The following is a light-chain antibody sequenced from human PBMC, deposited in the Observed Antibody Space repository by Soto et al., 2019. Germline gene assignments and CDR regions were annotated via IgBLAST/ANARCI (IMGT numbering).Light chain of an antibody. CDR2: EVS. CDR3: SSYTTSSTQV. V-gene: IGLV2-14*01. CDR1: SSDIGGYKH. Sequence: QSVLTQPASVSGSPGQSITISCTGTSSDIGGYKHVSWYQQHPGKAPKLMIYEVSNRPSGVSNRFSGSKPGNTASLTISGLQAEDEADYYCSSYTTSSTQVFGTGTKVTV. J-gene: IGLJ1*01.